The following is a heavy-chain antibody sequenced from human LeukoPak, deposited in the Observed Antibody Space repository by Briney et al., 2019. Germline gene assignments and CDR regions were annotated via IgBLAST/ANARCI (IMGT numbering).Heavy chain of an antibody. CDR3: ARGIGNSRGTRFDP. CDR2: ISYSGST. CDR1: GASIRTFY. D-gene: IGHD3-22*01. Sequence: TSETLSLTCTVSGASIRTFYWTWIRQPPGKGLEWMAYISYSGSTTYNPSLKSRVTISLDTSKNQFSLNLNSLTAADTAVYYCARGIGNSRGTRFDPWGQGTLVTVSS. J-gene: IGHJ5*02. V-gene: IGHV4-59*01.